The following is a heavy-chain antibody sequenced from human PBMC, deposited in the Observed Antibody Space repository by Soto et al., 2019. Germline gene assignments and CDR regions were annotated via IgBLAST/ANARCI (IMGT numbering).Heavy chain of an antibody. Sequence: QVQLQESGPGLVKPSQTLSLTCTVSAGSISSGGYYWSWIRQHPGKGLAWIGYIYYSGSTYYNPSLKSRVTISVDTSKNQFSLKLSSVTAADTAVYYCARERQKWDPIPTQYFDYWGQGTLVTVSS. CDR2: IYYSGST. V-gene: IGHV4-31*03. CDR3: ARERQKWDPIPTQYFDY. D-gene: IGHD1-26*01. J-gene: IGHJ4*02. CDR1: AGSISSGGYY.